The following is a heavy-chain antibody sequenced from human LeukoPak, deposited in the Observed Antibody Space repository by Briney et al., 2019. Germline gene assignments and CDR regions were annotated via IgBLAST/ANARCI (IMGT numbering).Heavy chain of an antibody. Sequence: ASETLSLTCTVSGGSISSYYWSWIRQPPGKGLEWIGEINHSGSTNYNPSLKSRVTILVDTSKNQFSLKLSSVTAADTAVYYCARGRELLWFRDQIKSPRFQHWGQCTLVTVSS. J-gene: IGHJ1*01. CDR3: ARGRELLWFRDQIKSPRFQH. CDR2: INHSGST. D-gene: IGHD3-10*01. V-gene: IGHV4-34*01. CDR1: GGSISSYY.